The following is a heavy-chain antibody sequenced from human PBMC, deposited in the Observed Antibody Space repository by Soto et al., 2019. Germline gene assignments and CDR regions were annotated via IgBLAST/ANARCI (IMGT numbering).Heavy chain of an antibody. D-gene: IGHD1-26*01. Sequence: PSETLSLTCSVSGGSISSSYWNWIRQPAGKGLEWIGRFYTTGRASYNPSLKGRLTLSGDTSKNQFSLRLGSVTAADTAMYYCVRVGLVGATSLSNAWFDPWGQGTLVTVSS. CDR3: VRVGLVGATSLSNAWFDP. CDR2: FYTTGRA. V-gene: IGHV4-4*07. CDR1: GGSISSSY. J-gene: IGHJ5*02.